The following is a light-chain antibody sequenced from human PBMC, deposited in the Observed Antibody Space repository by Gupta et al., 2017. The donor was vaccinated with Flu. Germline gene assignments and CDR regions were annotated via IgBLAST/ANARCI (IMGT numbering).Light chain of an antibody. CDR1: SSDVGGYNY. CDR2: EVS. CDR3: SSYTSSITTNSV. V-gene: IGLV2-14*01. J-gene: IGLJ1*01. Sequence: QSALPQPASVSGPPGQPITISCTGTSSDVGGYNYVYWYQQHPGNAPKLMIYEVSNRPSGGSNRFSDSKSGNTASLTISGLQAEDEADYYCSSYTSSITTNSVFGTGTKFTVL.